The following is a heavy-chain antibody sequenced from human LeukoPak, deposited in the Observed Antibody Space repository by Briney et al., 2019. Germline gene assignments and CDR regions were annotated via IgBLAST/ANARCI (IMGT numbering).Heavy chain of an antibody. CDR3: ARSAGVAAAGDFDY. J-gene: IGHJ4*02. D-gene: IGHD6-13*01. CDR2: TYYRSKWYN. V-gene: IGHV6-1*01. Sequence: SQTLSLTCAISGDSVSSNSAAWIWIRQSPSRGLDWLGRTYYRSKWYNDYAVSVKSRITINPDTSKNQFSLQLNSVTPEDTAVYYCARSAGVAAAGDFDYWGQGTLVTVSS. CDR1: GDSVSSNSAA.